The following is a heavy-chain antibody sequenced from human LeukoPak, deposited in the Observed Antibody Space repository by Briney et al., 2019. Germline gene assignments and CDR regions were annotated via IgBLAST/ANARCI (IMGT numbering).Heavy chain of an antibody. V-gene: IGHV4-34*01. CDR3: ARRSKRLSSGSYFDY. J-gene: IGHJ4*02. D-gene: IGHD3-10*02. CDR2: INHSGST. Sequence: PSETLSLTCAVYGGSFSGYYWSWIRQPPGKGLEWIGEINHSGSTNYNPSLRSRVTISVDTSKNQFSLKLSSVTAADTAVYYCARRSKRLSSGSYFDYWGQGTLVTVSS. CDR1: GGSFSGYY.